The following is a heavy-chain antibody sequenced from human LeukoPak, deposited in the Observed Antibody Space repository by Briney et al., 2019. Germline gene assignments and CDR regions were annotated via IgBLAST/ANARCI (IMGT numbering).Heavy chain of an antibody. V-gene: IGHV1-46*01. CDR3: AKLGKAARFHIFPYYFDY. CDR1: GYTFTSYY. Sequence: ASVKVSCKASGYTFTSYYMHWVRQAPGQGLEWMGIINPSGGSTSYAQKFQGRVTMTRDTSTSTVYMELSSLRAEDTAVYYCAKLGKAARFHIFPYYFDYWGQGTLVTVSS. D-gene: IGHD6-6*01. CDR2: INPSGGST. J-gene: IGHJ4*02.